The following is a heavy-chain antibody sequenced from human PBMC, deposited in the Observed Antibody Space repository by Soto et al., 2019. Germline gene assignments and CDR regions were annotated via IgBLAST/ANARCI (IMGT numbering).Heavy chain of an antibody. J-gene: IGHJ4*02. Sequence: PGGSLRLSCAASGFTFSSYGMHWVRQAPGKGLEWVAVISYDGSNKYYADSVKGRFTISRDNSKNTLYLQMNSLRAEDTAVYYCAKVATVAEFDYWGQGTLVTVSS. CDR2: ISYDGSNK. CDR3: AKVATVAEFDY. D-gene: IGHD4-4*01. CDR1: GFTFSSYG. V-gene: IGHV3-30*18.